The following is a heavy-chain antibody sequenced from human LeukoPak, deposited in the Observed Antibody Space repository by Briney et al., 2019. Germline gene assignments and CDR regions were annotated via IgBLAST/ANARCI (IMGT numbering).Heavy chain of an antibody. Sequence: GGSLRLSCAASGFTFSSYSMNWVRQAPGKGLEWVSSISSSSSYIYYADSVKGRFTISRDNAKNSLYLQMNSLRAEDTAVYYCARDPQRWELYYAAGAKLFDYWGQGTLVTVSS. CDR3: ARDPQRWELYYAAGAKLFDY. J-gene: IGHJ4*02. CDR2: ISSSSSYI. V-gene: IGHV3-21*01. CDR1: GFTFSSYS. D-gene: IGHD1-26*01.